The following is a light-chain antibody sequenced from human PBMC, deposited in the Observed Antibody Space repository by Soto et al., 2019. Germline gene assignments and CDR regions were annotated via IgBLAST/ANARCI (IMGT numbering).Light chain of an antibody. CDR2: GVT. Sequence: QSVLTQPASVSGSPGQSITISCTGTSSDVGASNYVSWYQQLPGTAPKLIIYGVTIRPSGVSNRFSGSKSGNTASLTISGLQAEDEADYYCSSYTTTSTLIVFGPGTKVTV. CDR1: SSDVGASNY. J-gene: IGLJ1*01. CDR3: SSYTTTSTLIV. V-gene: IGLV2-14*01.